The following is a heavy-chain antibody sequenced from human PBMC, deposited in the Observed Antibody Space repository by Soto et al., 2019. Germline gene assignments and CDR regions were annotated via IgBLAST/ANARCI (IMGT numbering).Heavy chain of an antibody. D-gene: IGHD2-21*02. V-gene: IGHV1-8*02. CDR3: EVTTGF. J-gene: IGHJ4*02. CDR1: GYTFTDYD. CDR2: MSPDSGNA. Sequence: QVQVVQSRAEVKKPGASVKVSCKTSGYTFTDYDINWVRQAAGQGLEYMGWMSPDSGNAGYAQQFQGRATMTSNTSISTAYMELSGLRSEDTAVYFCEVTTGFWGQGTMVTVSS.